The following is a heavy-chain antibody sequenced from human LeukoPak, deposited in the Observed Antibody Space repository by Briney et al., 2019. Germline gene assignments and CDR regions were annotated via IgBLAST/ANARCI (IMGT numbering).Heavy chain of an antibody. CDR2: ISAYNGNT. CDR1: GYTFTSYG. CDR3: ARYYYDSRGPYARWYFDL. J-gene: IGHJ2*01. D-gene: IGHD3-22*01. V-gene: IGHV1-18*01. Sequence: ASVKVSCKASGYTFTSYGISWVRQAPGQGLEWMGWISAYNGNTNYAQKLQGRVTMTTDTSTSTAYMELRSLRSDDTAVYYCARYYYDSRGPYARWYFDLWGRGTLVTVSS.